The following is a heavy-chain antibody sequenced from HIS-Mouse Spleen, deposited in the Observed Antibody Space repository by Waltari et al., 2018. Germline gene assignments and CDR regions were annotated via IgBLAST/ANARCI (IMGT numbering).Heavy chain of an antibody. CDR1: GFTFSRYD. D-gene: IGHD4-4*01. J-gene: IGHJ4*02. CDR3: ARGYSNYVPYFDY. Sequence: EVQLVESGGGLVQPGGSLRRSCAASGFTFSRYDMHWLRQDTGKGLEGVSAIGTAGDTSYPGSVKGRFTISRENANNSLYLQMNSLSAGDTTVYYCARGYSNYVPYFDYWGQGTLVTVSS. V-gene: IGHV3-13*01. CDR2: IGTAGDT.